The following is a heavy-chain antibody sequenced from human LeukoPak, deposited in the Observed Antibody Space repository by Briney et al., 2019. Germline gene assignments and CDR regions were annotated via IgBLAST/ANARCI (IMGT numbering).Heavy chain of an antibody. Sequence: SETLSLTCVVSGGFISSGGYSWSWIRQPPGKGLEWIRYIYYSGSTYYNPSLKSRVTISVDRSKNEFSLRLTSVTAADTAVYYCARSGYDRLSLFDIWCQGTLATVSS. CDR2: IYYSGST. CDR3: ARSGYDRLSLFDI. J-gene: IGHJ4*02. V-gene: IGHV4-30-2*01. CDR1: GGFISSGGYS. D-gene: IGHD5-12*01.